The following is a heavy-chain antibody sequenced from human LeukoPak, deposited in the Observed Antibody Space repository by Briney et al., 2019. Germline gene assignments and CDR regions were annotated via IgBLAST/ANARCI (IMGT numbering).Heavy chain of an antibody. Sequence: PGGSLRLSCAASGFTFSDYYVSWIRQAPGKGLEWISYISSSSSYTNYVDSVKGRFTISRDNAKNSLYLQMNSLRAEDTAVYYCVRAVSVSSYYFDCWGQGTLVTVSS. V-gene: IGHV3-11*05. D-gene: IGHD5/OR15-5a*01. CDR3: VRAVSVSSYYFDC. CDR1: GFTFSDYY. J-gene: IGHJ4*02. CDR2: ISSSSSYT.